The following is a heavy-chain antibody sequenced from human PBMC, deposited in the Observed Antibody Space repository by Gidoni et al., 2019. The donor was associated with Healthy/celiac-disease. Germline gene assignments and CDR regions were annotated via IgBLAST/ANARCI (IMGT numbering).Heavy chain of an antibody. CDR3: AGRGHDAFDI. D-gene: IGHD3-10*01. CDR1: GYTFTCYY. Sequence: QVQLVQSGPDVKNPGASVKVSCNASGYTFTCYYMHWVRQSPGQGLEWMGWINPNSGGTNYAQKFQGRVTMTRDTSIGTAYMELGRLRSDDTAVYYWAGRGHDAFDIWGQGTMVTVSS. J-gene: IGHJ3*02. V-gene: IGHV1-2*02. CDR2: INPNSGGT.